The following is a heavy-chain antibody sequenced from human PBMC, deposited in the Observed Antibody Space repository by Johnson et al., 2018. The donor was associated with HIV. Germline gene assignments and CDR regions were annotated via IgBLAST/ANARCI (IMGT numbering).Heavy chain of an antibody. D-gene: IGHD6-13*01. V-gene: IGHV3-30*04. CDR3: ARVVQQLVREDAFDI. Sequence: QVQLVESGGGVVQPGRSLRLSCAASGFTFSSYAMHWVRQAPGKGLEWVAVISYDGSNKYYADYVKGRFTISRDNSKNTLYLQMNSLRAEDTAVYYCARVVQQLVREDAFDIWGQGTMVTVSS. J-gene: IGHJ3*02. CDR2: ISYDGSNK. CDR1: GFTFSSYA.